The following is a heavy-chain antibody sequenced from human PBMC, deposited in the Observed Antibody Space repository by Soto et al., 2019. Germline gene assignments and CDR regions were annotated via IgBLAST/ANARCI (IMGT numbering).Heavy chain of an antibody. D-gene: IGHD3-22*01. CDR1: GFTFTSSA. J-gene: IGHJ3*02. CDR3: AAKPHSYYYDSSGYYAFYI. V-gene: IGHV1-58*01. CDR2: IVVGSGNT. Sequence: SVKVSCKASGFTFTSSAVQWVRQARGQRLEWIGWIVVGSGNTNYAQKFQERVTITRDMSTSTAYMELSSLRSEDTAVYYCAAKPHSYYYDSSGYYAFYIWGQGTMVT.